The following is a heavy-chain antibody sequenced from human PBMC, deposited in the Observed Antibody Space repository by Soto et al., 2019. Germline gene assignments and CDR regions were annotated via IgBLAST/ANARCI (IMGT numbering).Heavy chain of an antibody. CDR1: GYTFTSYA. J-gene: IGHJ4*02. Sequence: QVQLVQSGAEVKKPGASVRISCRTSGYTFTSYAITWLRHAPGQRLEWMGWINGGNGDTKYSQKFQDRLSITTDTSATTVSLGLSSLTSEDSAISYCARGPLSLYSAHFRWAQGTLVTVSS. CDR2: INGGNGDT. CDR3: ARGPLSLYSAHFR. V-gene: IGHV1-3*01. D-gene: IGHD1-26*01.